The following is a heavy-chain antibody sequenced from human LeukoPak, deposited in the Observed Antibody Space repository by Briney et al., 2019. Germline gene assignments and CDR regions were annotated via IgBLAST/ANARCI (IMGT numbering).Heavy chain of an antibody. D-gene: IGHD5-18*01. Sequence: GGSLRLSCAASGFTFSSYAMSWVRQAPGKGLEWVSSISGSGGSTYYADSVKGRFTISRDNSKNTLYLQMNSLRAEDTAVYYCAKREYSYGLYYFDYWGQGTPVTVSS. CDR3: AKREYSYGLYYFDY. CDR1: GFTFSSYA. CDR2: ISGSGGST. V-gene: IGHV3-23*01. J-gene: IGHJ4*02.